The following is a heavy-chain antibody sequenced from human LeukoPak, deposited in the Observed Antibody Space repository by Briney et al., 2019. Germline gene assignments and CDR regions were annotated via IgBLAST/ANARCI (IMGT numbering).Heavy chain of an antibody. D-gene: IGHD5-18*01. Sequence: SQTLSLTCAVSGGSISSGGYSWSWIRQPPGKGLEWIGYIYHSGSTYYNPSLKSRVTISVDRSKNQFSLKLSSVTAADTAVYYCARANTAMVIWGQGTLVTVSS. CDR2: IYHSGST. CDR3: ARANTAMVI. V-gene: IGHV4-30-2*01. CDR1: GGSISSGGYS. J-gene: IGHJ4*02.